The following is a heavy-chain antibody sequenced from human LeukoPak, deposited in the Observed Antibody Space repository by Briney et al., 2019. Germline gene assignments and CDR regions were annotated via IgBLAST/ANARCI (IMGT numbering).Heavy chain of an antibody. CDR1: RLTFSNYL. CDR2: INTDGSST. V-gene: IGHV3-74*03. CDR3: ASDAPTVGTLDY. D-gene: IGHD5-12*01. J-gene: IGHJ4*02. Sequence: PGGSLRLSCEASRLTFSNYLMHWVRQAPGKELMRVSSINTDGSSTTYADSVKGRFTVSRDNTKNTLYLQMNSLRAEDTAVYYCASDAPTVGTLDYWGQGTLVTVSS.